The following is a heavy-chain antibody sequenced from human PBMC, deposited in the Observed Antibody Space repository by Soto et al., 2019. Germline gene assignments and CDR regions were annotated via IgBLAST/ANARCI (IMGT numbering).Heavy chain of an antibody. CDR2: IYWDDDK. D-gene: IGHD3-10*01. Sequence: HITLKESGPTLVKPTQTLTLTCTFSGFSLSTSGVGVGWIRQPPGKALEWLALIYWDDDKRYSPSLKSSLIITKDTSKNQVVLTLTSMDPVDTATYYCAHRYGSGIDAFDIWGQGTMVTVSS. J-gene: IGHJ3*02. V-gene: IGHV2-5*02. CDR3: AHRYGSGIDAFDI. CDR1: GFSLSTSGVG.